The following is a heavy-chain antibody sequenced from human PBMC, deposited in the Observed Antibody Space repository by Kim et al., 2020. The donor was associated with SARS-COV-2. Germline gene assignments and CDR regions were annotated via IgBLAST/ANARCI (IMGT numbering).Heavy chain of an antibody. J-gene: IGHJ6*02. CDR1: GGSISSGDYY. Sequence: SETLSLTCTVSGGSISSGDYYWSWIRQPPGKGLEWIGYIYYSGSTYYNPSLKSRVTISVDTSKNQFSLKLNSVTAADTAVYYCARVPQAVAGFYYYYYGMDVWGQGTTVTVSS. CDR3: ARVPQAVAGFYYYYYGMDV. D-gene: IGHD6-19*01. CDR2: IYYSGST. V-gene: IGHV4-30-4*01.